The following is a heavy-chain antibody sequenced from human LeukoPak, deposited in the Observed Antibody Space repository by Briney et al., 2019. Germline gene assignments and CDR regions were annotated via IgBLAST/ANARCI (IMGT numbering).Heavy chain of an antibody. CDR1: GFTVSSNY. J-gene: IGHJ4*02. Sequence: GSLRLSCAASGFTVSSNYMSWVRQAPGKGLEWVSVIYSGGSTYYADSVKGRFTISRDNSKNTLYLQMNRYLQMNSLRAEDTAVYYCARVAPWGFSYYFDYWGQGTLVTVSS. CDR2: IYSGGST. D-gene: IGHD5-18*01. CDR3: ARVAPWGFSYYFDY. V-gene: IGHV3-53*01.